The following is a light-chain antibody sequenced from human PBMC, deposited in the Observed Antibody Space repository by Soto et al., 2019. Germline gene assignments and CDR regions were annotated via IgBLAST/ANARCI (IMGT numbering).Light chain of an antibody. V-gene: IGLV1-51*01. Sequence: QSVLTQPPSVSGAPGQRVTISCTGSSSNIGAGYDVHWYQHLPGTAPKLLIYDNDKRPSGIPDRFSGSKSGTSATLGITGLQTGDEADYYCGTWDNSLNAGVFGGGTKVTVL. CDR1: SSNIGAGYD. J-gene: IGLJ2*01. CDR3: GTWDNSLNAGV. CDR2: DND.